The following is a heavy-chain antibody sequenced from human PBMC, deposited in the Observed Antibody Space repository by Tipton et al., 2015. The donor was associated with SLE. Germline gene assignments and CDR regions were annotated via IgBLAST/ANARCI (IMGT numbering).Heavy chain of an antibody. Sequence: TLSLTCAVSGGSISSGGYSWSWIRQPPGKGLEWIGYIYYSGSTNYNPSLKSRVTISVDTSKNQFSLKLSSVTAADTAVYYCARDLELRAFDIWGQGTMVTVSS. V-gene: IGHV4-61*08. J-gene: IGHJ3*02. CDR2: IYYSGST. CDR3: ARDLELRAFDI. CDR1: GGSISSGGYS. D-gene: IGHD1-7*01.